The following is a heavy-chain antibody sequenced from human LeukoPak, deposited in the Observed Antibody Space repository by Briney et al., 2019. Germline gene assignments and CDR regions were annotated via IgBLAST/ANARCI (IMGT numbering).Heavy chain of an antibody. V-gene: IGHV4-34*01. CDR3: ARTKTWYSSDAFDI. J-gene: IGHJ3*02. D-gene: IGHD6-13*01. CDR1: GGSFSGYY. CDR2: INHSGST. Sequence: SETLSLTCAVYGGSFSGYYWSWIRQPPGKGLEWIGKINHSGSTNYNPSLKSRGTISVDTSKNQFSLKLSSVTAADTAVYYCARTKTWYSSDAFDIWGQGTMVTVSS.